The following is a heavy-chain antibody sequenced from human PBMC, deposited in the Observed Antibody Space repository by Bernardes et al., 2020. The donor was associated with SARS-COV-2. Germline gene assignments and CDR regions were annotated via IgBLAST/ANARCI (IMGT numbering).Heavy chain of an antibody. J-gene: IGHJ6*02. CDR1: GYTFTSYG. CDR3: ARVGSSITIFGVVTRRGYDV. V-gene: IGHV1-18*01. D-gene: IGHD3-3*01. Sequence: ASVKASCKASGYTFTSYGISWVRQAPGQGLEWMGWISAYNGNTNYAQKLQGRVTMTTDTSTSTAYMELRSLRSDDTAVYYCARVGSSITIFGVVTRRGYDVWCQGTTVNVSS. CDR2: ISAYNGNT.